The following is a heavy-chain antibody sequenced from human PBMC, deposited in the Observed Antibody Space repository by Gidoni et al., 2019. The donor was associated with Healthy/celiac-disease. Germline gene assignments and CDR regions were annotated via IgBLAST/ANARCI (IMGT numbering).Heavy chain of an antibody. D-gene: IGHD3-22*01. V-gene: IGHV3-23*01. CDR1: GFTFSGYA. J-gene: IGHJ6*02. CDR2: ISGSGGST. CDR3: AKAGDSSAYYYYGMDV. Sequence: EVQLLESGGGLVPPGGSMRLSCAASGFTFSGYAMSWVRQAPGKGLEWFSAISGSGGSTYYADSVKGRSTIARDNAKNTLYLQMNSLRAEDTAVYYCAKAGDSSAYYYYGMDVWGQGTTVTVSS.